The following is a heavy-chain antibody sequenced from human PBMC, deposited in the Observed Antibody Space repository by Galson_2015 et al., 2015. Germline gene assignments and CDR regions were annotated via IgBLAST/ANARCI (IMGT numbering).Heavy chain of an antibody. Sequence: SLRLSCAASGFTFRNHYMTWVRQAPGKGLEWVAVMNQDGSARHYVDSVKGRFTISRDNAKNSLFLQLNSLSAEDTAVYYCARGLGFLIDYWGQGTLVSVSS. CDR2: MNQDGSAR. CDR3: ARGLGFLIDY. D-gene: IGHD3-3*01. CDR1: GFTFRNHY. J-gene: IGHJ4*02. V-gene: IGHV3-7*03.